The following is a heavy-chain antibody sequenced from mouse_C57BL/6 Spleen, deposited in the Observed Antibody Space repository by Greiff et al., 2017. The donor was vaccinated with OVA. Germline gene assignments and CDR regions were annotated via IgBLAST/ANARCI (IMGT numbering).Heavy chain of an antibody. CDR3: AGGRERNYYAMDY. J-gene: IGHJ4*01. CDR1: GYTFTSYW. D-gene: IGHD1-1*01. CDR2: IHPSDSDT. Sequence: VKLQQPGAELVKPGASVKVSCKASGYTFTSYWMHWVKQRPGQGLEWIGRIHPSDSDTNYNQKFKGKATLTVDKSSSTAYMQLSSLTSEDSAVYYCAGGRERNYYAMDYWGQGTSVTVSS. V-gene: IGHV1-74*01.